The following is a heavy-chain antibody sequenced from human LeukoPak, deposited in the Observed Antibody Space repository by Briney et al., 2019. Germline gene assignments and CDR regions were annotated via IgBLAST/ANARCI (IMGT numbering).Heavy chain of an antibody. D-gene: IGHD3-22*01. CDR3: ARDEHTYYYDSSGYNY. CDR2: IKQDGSEK. V-gene: IGHV3-7*01. Sequence: GGSQRLSCAASGFTFSDYYMSWIRQAPGKGLEWVANIKQDGSEKYYVDSVKGRFTISRDNAKNSLYLQMNSLRAEDTAVYYCARDEHTYYYDSSGYNYWGQGTLVTVSS. J-gene: IGHJ4*02. CDR1: GFTFSDYY.